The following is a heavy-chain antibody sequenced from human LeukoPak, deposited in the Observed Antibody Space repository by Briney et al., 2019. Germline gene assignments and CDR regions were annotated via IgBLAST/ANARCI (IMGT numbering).Heavy chain of an antibody. D-gene: IGHD2-2*01. CDR1: GYTFTSYG. Sequence: ASVTVSCKASGYTFTSYGISWVRQAPGQGLEWMGWISAYNGNTNYVQKLQGRVTMNTDTSTSTAYMELRGLRSHDTAVYYCARGSVVPAARTYYGMDVWGQGTTVTVSS. J-gene: IGHJ6*02. CDR2: ISAYNGNT. CDR3: ARGSVVPAARTYYGMDV. V-gene: IGHV1-18*01.